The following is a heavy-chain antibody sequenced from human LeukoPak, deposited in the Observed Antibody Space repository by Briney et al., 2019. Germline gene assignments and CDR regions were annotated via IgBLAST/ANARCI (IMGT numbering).Heavy chain of an antibody. CDR3: ARGDWGSNFDY. J-gene: IGHJ4*02. Sequence: GGSLRLSCAASGFTFSSYNMNWVRQAPGKGLEWLSYISSTSSTIYYADSVKGRLTISRDNAKNSLYLHMNSLRGEDTAVYYCARGDWGSNFDYWGQGPLVPVSS. CDR1: GFTFSSYN. D-gene: IGHD7-27*01. CDR2: ISSTSSTI. V-gene: IGHV3-48*01.